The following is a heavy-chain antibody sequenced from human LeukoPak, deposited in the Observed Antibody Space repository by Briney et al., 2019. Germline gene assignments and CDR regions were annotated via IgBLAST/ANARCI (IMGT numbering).Heavy chain of an antibody. V-gene: IGHV3-23*01. CDR3: AKMHGYFDY. Sequence: GGSLRLSCEASGLTFSNYGMSWVRQAPGKGLQWVSAITGDGSTTYYADSVKGRFTISRDNSKNMLYLQMSSLRAEDTAVYYCAKMHGYFDYWGQGALVPVSS. CDR2: ITGDGSTT. CDR1: GLTFSNYG. J-gene: IGHJ4*02.